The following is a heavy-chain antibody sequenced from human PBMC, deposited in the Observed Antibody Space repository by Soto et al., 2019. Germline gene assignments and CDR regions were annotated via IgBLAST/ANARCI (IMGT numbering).Heavy chain of an antibody. CDR1: GFTFSTYA. CDR3: AKEQAVSGTSHFDY. Sequence: GGSLRLSCAASGFTFSTYATNWVRQAPGKGLEWVSAISISGGNTYYADSVKGRFTISRDNSKNTLYLQMNSLRVEDTAIYYCAKEQAVSGTSHFDYWGQGTLVTVSS. D-gene: IGHD6-19*01. V-gene: IGHV3-23*01. J-gene: IGHJ4*02. CDR2: ISISGGNT.